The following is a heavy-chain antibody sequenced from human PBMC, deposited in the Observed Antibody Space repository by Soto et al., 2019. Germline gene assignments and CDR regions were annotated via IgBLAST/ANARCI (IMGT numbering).Heavy chain of an antibody. CDR2: ISGSGGST. D-gene: IGHD1-26*01. Sequence: GGSLRLSCAASGFTFSSYAMSWVRQAPGKGLEWVSAISGSGGSTYYADSVKGRFTISRDNSKNKLYLQMNSLRAEDTAVYYCEKGIVPYYFHYWGAGTMVTVYS. J-gene: IGHJ4*02. CDR3: EKGIVPYYFHY. V-gene: IGHV3-23*01. CDR1: GFTFSSYA.